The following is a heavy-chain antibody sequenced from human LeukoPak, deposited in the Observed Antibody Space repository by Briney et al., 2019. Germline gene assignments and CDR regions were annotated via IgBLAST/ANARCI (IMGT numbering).Heavy chain of an antibody. J-gene: IGHJ3*02. Sequence: GGSLRLSCAASGFTFDDYAMHWVRQAPGKGLEWVSGISWNSGSIGYADSVKGRFTISRDNAKNSLYLQMNSLRAEDTALYYCARVRLYDSSPVGVNAFDIWGQGTMVTVSS. CDR3: ARVRLYDSSPVGVNAFDI. CDR1: GFTFDDYA. V-gene: IGHV3-9*01. D-gene: IGHD3-22*01. CDR2: ISWNSGSI.